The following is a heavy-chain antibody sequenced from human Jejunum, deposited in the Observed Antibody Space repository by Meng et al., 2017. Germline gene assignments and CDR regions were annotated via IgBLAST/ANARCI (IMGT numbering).Heavy chain of an antibody. CDR1: GYSFTNYE. J-gene: IGHJ4*02. CDR2: INPNSGNT. V-gene: IGHV1-8*03. D-gene: IGHD3-10*01. CDR3: ARDLAGSHRGCYFDF. Sequence: ASVQVSCKASGYSFTNYEINWVRQAPGQGLEWMGWINPNSGNTGYAQTFQGRVTLTRNTSISTAYMEVSSLRAEDTSVYYCARDLAGSHRGCYFDFWGQGTLVTVSS.